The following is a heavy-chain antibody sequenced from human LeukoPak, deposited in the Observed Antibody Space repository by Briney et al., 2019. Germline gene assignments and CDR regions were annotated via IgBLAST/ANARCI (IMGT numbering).Heavy chain of an antibody. CDR3: ARVSGSAAAGTGFFGY. Sequence: SETLSLTCTVSGGSISSSSYYWGWIRQPPGKGLEWIGSIYYSGSTYYNPSLKSRVTISVDTSKNQFSLKLSSATAADTAVYYCARVSGSAAAGTGFFGYWGQGTLVTVSS. D-gene: IGHD6-13*01. J-gene: IGHJ4*02. V-gene: IGHV4-39*07. CDR1: GGSISSSSYY. CDR2: IYYSGST.